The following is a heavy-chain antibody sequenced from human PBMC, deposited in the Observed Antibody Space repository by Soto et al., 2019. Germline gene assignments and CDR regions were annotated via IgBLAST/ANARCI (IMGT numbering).Heavy chain of an antibody. CDR2: IYWDDDK. V-gene: IGHV2-5*02. D-gene: IGHD5-18*01. J-gene: IGHJ4*02. CDR1: GFSLSTNGVG. CDR3: AHSTDTSMALDY. Sequence: QVTLKESGPTLVQPTQTLTLTCTFSGFSLSTNGVGVGWIRQPPGKALEWLALIYWDDDKRYRPSLKSRLTITQDTSKNQVVLTMTNMDPVDTATYYCAHSTDTSMALDYWGQGTLVTVSS.